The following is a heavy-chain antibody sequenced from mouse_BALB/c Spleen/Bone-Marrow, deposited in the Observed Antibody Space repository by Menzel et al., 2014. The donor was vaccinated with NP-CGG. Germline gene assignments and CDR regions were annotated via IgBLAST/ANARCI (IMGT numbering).Heavy chain of an antibody. Sequence: QVQLQQSGAEPVKPGASVKLSCKASGYTFTSYWMHWVKQRPGQGLEWIGEINPSNGRTNYNEKFKNKATLTVDKSSSTAYMQLSSLTSEDSAVYYCARSGNYYFDYWGQGTTLTVSS. V-gene: IGHV1S81*02. CDR3: ARSGNYYFDY. CDR2: INPSNGRT. D-gene: IGHD2-1*01. CDR1: GYTFTSYW. J-gene: IGHJ2*01.